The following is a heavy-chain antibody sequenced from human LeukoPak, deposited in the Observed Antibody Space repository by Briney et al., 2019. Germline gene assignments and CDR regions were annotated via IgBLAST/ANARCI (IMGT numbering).Heavy chain of an antibody. D-gene: IGHD5-18*01. CDR1: GYTFSGYY. CDR2: INPNSGGT. Sequence: ASVKPSCKASGYTFSGYYMHWMRQPPGQGLEWMGWINPNSGGTKYAQKFQGRVTMTRDTSISTAYMELSRLRSDDTAVYYCATEVTDWGQGTLVTVSS. CDR3: ATEVTD. J-gene: IGHJ4*02. V-gene: IGHV1-2*02.